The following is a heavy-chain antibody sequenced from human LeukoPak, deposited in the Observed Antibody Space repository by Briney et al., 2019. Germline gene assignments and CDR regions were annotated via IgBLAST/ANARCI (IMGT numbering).Heavy chain of an antibody. J-gene: IGHJ4*02. CDR3: AKDRVPDGMWEIDS. CDR2: ITGNGGMI. CDR1: GFTFRTYA. D-gene: IGHD1-26*01. Sequence: GGSLRLSCAGSGFTFRTYAMDWVRQVPGKGLEWAAGITGNGGMIRYADSVKGRFTISRDNSKNTLYLQMNSLRVEDTAVYYCAKDRVPDGMWEIDSWGQGAPVTVSS. V-gene: IGHV3-23*01.